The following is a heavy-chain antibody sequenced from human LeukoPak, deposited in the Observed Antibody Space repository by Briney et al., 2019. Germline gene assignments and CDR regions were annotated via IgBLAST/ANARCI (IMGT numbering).Heavy chain of an antibody. Sequence: GGSLRLSCVGSGFTFSNYGMPWVRQAPGKGREWVTFISNDRTYKFYVDSVKGRFTISRDDSKNTLSLQMNSLRSEDSAMYYCVKGLAFDSSGYDAFDLWGQGTLVTVSS. V-gene: IGHV3-30*18. CDR2: ISNDRTYK. CDR3: VKGLAFDSSGYDAFDL. D-gene: IGHD3-22*01. J-gene: IGHJ3*01. CDR1: GFTFSNYG.